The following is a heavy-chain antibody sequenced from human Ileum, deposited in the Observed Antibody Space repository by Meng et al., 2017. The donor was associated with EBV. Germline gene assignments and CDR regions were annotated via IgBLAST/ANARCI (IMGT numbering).Heavy chain of an antibody. D-gene: IGHD3-22*01. CDR1: CGSNLSGAYS. J-gene: IGHJ2*01. V-gene: IGHV4-30-4*01. Sequence: LLSPSETLSPPCTVSCGSNLSGAYSWSCIRQPPGKGLEWIGYIYYGLSPYSHPSLKRRVTISVDTSRTQFSLKLSSVTAADTAVYYCARGYYDSSGYGYWYFDLWGRGTLVTVSS. CDR2: IYYGLSP. CDR3: ARGYYDSSGYGYWYFDL.